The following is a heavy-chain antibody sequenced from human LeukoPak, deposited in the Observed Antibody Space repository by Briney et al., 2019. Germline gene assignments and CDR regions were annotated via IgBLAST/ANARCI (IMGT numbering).Heavy chain of an antibody. Sequence: PGGSLRLSCAASGFTFSSYSMNWVRQAPGKGLEWVSSIISSSSYIYYADSVKGRFTISRDNAKNSLYLQMNSLRAEDTAVYYCARGTKIAGYYFDYWGQGTLVTVSS. J-gene: IGHJ4*02. CDR1: GFTFSSYS. CDR3: ARGTKIAGYYFDY. CDR2: IISSSSYI. D-gene: IGHD1/OR15-1a*01. V-gene: IGHV3-21*01.